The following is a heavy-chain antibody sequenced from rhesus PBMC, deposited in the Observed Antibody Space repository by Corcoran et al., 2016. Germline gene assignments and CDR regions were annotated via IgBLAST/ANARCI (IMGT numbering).Heavy chain of an antibody. J-gene: IGHJ5-1*01. CDR2: LGGRSGST. V-gene: IGHV4-127*01. Sequence: QVQLQESGPGLVKPSETLSLTCAVSGYSISSGYGWSWIRQPPGKGLEWFGYLGGRSGSTNYNPSLKSRVTISKDTSKNQFSLKLSSVTAADTAVYYCARDSVLQYLDWWGPFDVWGPGVLVTVSS. CDR3: ARDSVLQYLDWWGPFDV. D-gene: IGHD3-3*01. CDR1: GYSISSGYG.